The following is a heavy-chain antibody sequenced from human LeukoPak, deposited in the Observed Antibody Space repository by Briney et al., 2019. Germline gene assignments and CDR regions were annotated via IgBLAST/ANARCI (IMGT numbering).Heavy chain of an antibody. CDR1: GGSISSGGYY. CDR2: IYYSGST. Sequence: SETLSLTCTVSGGSISSGGYYWSWIRQHPGKGLEWIGYIYYSGSTYYNPSLKSRVTISVDTSKNQFSLKLSSVTAADTAVYYCARVRSYYDSSGYYPAGFDYWGQGTLVTVSS. D-gene: IGHD3-22*01. V-gene: IGHV4-31*03. J-gene: IGHJ4*02. CDR3: ARVRSYYDSSGYYPAGFDY.